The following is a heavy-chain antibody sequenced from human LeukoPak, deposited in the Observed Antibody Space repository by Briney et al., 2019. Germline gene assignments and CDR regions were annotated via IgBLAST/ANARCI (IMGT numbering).Heavy chain of an antibody. D-gene: IGHD3-22*01. V-gene: IGHV3-23*01. J-gene: IGHJ4*02. Sequence: GGSLRLSCAASGFTFSSYWMSWVRQAPGKGLEWVSGISGSGGRTYYADSVKGRFTISRDNSKNTLYLQMNGLRAEDTAVYYCAKTNSSDYSYNFDYWGQGTLVTVSS. CDR3: AKTNSSDYSYNFDY. CDR1: GFTFSSYW. CDR2: ISGSGGRT.